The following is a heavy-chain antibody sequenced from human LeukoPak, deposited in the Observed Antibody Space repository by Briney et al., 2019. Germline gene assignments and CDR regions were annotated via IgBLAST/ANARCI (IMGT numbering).Heavy chain of an antibody. Sequence: AETLCLTCTVSGGSISSYYLSWVRQPPGKGLEWIGYIYNSGSTKYYPSLKSRVSMPVDTSKSQCSVKLSSVSAADTAVYYCARKTCYDGSGSDYGCWFDPGGEGTLVTVS. CDR3: ARKTCYDGSGSDYGCWFDP. V-gene: IGHV4-59*08. J-gene: IGHJ5*02. D-gene: IGHD3-10*01. CDR1: GGSISSYY. CDR2: IYNSGST.